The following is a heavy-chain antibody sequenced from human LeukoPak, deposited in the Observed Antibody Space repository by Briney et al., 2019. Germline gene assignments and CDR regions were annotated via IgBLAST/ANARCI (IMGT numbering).Heavy chain of an antibody. CDR1: GYTLTELS. D-gene: IGHD3-10*01. Sequence: ASVKVSCKVSGYTLTELSMHWVRQAPGKGLEWMGGFDPEDGETIYAQKFQGRVTMTEDTSTDTAYMELSSLRSEDTAVYYCAAVMVRGVIGIRDWFDPWGQGTLVTVSS. CDR3: AAVMVRGVIGIRDWFDP. V-gene: IGHV1-24*01. J-gene: IGHJ5*02. CDR2: FDPEDGET.